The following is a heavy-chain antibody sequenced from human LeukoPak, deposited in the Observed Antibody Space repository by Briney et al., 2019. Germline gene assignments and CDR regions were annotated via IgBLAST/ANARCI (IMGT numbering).Heavy chain of an antibody. CDR1: GFTFRSYW. D-gene: IGHD3-22*01. CDR3: ARSSSVGYYYMDV. Sequence: GGSLRLSCAASGFTFRSYWMTWVRQAPGKGREWVSSISSSNSYIYYADSVKGRFTISRDNAKNSLYLQMNSLRAEDTAVYYCARSSSVGYYYMDVWGKGTTVTVSS. V-gene: IGHV3-21*01. CDR2: ISSSNSYI. J-gene: IGHJ6*03.